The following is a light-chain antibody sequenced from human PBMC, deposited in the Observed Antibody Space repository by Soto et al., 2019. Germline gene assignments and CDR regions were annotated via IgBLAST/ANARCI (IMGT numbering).Light chain of an antibody. V-gene: IGLV2-14*01. CDR1: SSDVGGYNY. J-gene: IGLJ2*01. CDR2: DVS. CDR3: SSYTSSSTRV. Sequence: QSVLTQPASVSGSPGQSITISCTGTSSDVGGYNYVSWYQQHPGQAPKLMIYDVSNRPSGVSNRFSGSKSGNTASLTISGLQAEHEADYYCSSYTSSSTRVFGGGTKLTVL.